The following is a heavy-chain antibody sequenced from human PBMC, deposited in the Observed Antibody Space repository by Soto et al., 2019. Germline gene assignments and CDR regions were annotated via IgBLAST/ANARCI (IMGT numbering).Heavy chain of an antibody. V-gene: IGHV4-61*01. CDR3: AVQQCDWSDP. J-gene: IGHJ5*02. Sequence: QVLLQESGPGLVKPSETLSLTCTVSGASVSSLRHYWTWIRQPPGKGLEWIGEIYNSDSTDYNPALNGRITISVDTSKNQFSLTLSSVTAADTAICYCAVQQCDWSDPWGRGSLVTVSS. CDR1: GASVSSLRHY. D-gene: IGHD2-2*01. CDR2: IYNSDST.